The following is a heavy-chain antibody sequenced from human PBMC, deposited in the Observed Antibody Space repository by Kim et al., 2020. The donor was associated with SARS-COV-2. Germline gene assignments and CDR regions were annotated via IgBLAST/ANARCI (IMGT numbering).Heavy chain of an antibody. V-gene: IGHV3-9*01. CDR1: GFTFDDYS. CDR3: AKDAALGWYFDH. CDR2: ISWNSGTI. Sequence: GGSLRLSCVASGFTFDDYSMHWVRQAPGKGLEWVSFISWNSGTIGYADSVKGRFTISRDNAKNSLYLQMNSLRTEDTAVYYCAKDAALGWYFDHLGRGT. J-gene: IGHJ2*01.